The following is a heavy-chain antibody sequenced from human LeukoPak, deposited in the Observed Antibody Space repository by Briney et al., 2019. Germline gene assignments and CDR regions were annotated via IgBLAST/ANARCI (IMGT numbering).Heavy chain of an antibody. Sequence: GGSLRLSCAASGFTFSTYAMSWVRQAPGKGLEWVSAISDNGGSTYYADSVKGRFTISRDNSKNTLYLQMNSLRAEDTAVYYCATVSWGSGWYFDYWGQGTLVTVSS. CDR2: ISDNGGST. J-gene: IGHJ4*02. CDR1: GFTFSTYA. V-gene: IGHV3-23*01. D-gene: IGHD6-19*01. CDR3: ATVSWGSGWYFDY.